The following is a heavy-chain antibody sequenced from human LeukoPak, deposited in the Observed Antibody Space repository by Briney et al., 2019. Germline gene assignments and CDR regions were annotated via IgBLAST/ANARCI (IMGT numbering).Heavy chain of an antibody. J-gene: IGHJ4*02. V-gene: IGHV3-48*02. CDR3: TRKGGGIIDY. Sequence: GRSLRLSCVASGLTFSSYAMHWVRQAPGKALEWVSIISGTSNTIYYADSVKGRFTISRDNAKNSLYLQMDSLRDEDTAVYYCTRKGGGIIDYWGQGTLVTVSS. CDR1: GLTFSSYA. D-gene: IGHD3-16*01. CDR2: ISGTSNTI.